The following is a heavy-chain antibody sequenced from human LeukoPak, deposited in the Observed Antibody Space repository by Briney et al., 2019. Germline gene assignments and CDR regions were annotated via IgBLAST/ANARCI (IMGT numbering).Heavy chain of an antibody. J-gene: IGHJ4*02. V-gene: IGHV1-18*01. Sequence: ASVTVSCKASGYTFTSFGISWVRQAPGQGLEWMGWISAYNGNTNYAQKLQGRVTMTTDTSTSTAYMELRSLRSDDTAVYYCARDMVVAVAGKDYFDYWGQGTLVTVSS. CDR3: ARDMVVAVAGKDYFDY. CDR2: ISAYNGNT. CDR1: GYTFTSFG. D-gene: IGHD6-19*01.